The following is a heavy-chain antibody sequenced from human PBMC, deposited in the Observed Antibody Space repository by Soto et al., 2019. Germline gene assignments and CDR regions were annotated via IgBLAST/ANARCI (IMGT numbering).Heavy chain of an antibody. CDR2: IIPIFGTA. CDR3: ARRSSSWCVHAEYRD. CDR1: GGSFSSYA. D-gene: IGHD6-13*01. J-gene: IGHJ4*02. Sequence: QVQLVQSGAEVKKPGSSVKVSCKASGGSFSSYAISWGRQAPGQGLDGMGGIIPIFGTANYAQKFQGRVTITADESTSTAYMELSSLRSEDTAVYSCARRSSSWCVHAEYRDWGQGTLVTVSS. V-gene: IGHV1-69*01.